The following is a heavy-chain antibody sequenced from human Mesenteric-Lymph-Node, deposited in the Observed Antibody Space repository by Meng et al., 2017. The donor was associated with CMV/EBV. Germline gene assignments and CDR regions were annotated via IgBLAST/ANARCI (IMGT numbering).Heavy chain of an antibody. V-gene: IGHV4-39*01. CDR1: GGSISSNSSR. Sequence: LTCTVSGGSISSNSSRWGWIRQPPGKGMEWIGSIYFSGTTYYNPSLKNRVTMSVDTSRNQFSLQLNSVTATDTSVYYCARYYGHSFDYWGQGTLVTVSS. CDR2: IYFSGTT. D-gene: IGHD4-17*01. CDR3: ARYYGHSFDY. J-gene: IGHJ4*02.